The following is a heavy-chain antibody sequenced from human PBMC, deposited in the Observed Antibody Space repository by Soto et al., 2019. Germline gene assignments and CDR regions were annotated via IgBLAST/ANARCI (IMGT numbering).Heavy chain of an antibody. CDR2: TRNKASSYTT. D-gene: IGHD3-10*01. CDR1: GFSFSDYY. V-gene: IGHV3-72*01. CDR3: ARASMAVDY. J-gene: IGHJ4*02. Sequence: PGGSLRLSCAASGFSFSDYYINWVRQAPGKGLEWVGRTRNKASSYTTDYADSVKGRFTISRDNAKNSLYLQMNSLRAEDTAVYYCARASMAVDYWGQGTLVTVS.